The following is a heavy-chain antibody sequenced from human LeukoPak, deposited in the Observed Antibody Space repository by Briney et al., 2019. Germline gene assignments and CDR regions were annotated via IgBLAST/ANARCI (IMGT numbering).Heavy chain of an antibody. CDR3: AREQREFGAINVIDY. D-gene: IGHD3-16*01. J-gene: IGHJ4*02. Sequence: PSETLSPTCAVYGGSFSGYYWSWIRQPPGKGLEWIGEINHSGSTNYNPSLKSRVTISVDTSKNQFSLKLSSVTAADTAVYYCAREQREFGAINVIDYWGQGTLVTVSS. V-gene: IGHV4-34*01. CDR1: GGSFSGYY. CDR2: INHSGST.